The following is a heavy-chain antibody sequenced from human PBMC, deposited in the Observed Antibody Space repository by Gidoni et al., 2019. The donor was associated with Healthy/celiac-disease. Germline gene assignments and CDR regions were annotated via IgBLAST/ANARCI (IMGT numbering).Heavy chain of an antibody. CDR2: MSGSGGST. Sequence: EVHLLESVGCLVPPVGSLRLSCAASGFPFSSYAMCWVRQAPGKGLEWVSAMSGSGGSTYYADSVKGRFTISRDNSKNTLYLQMNSLRAEDTAVYYCAKSITPRAITMIVVATDYWGQGTLVTVSS. D-gene: IGHD3-22*01. J-gene: IGHJ4*02. CDR1: GFPFSSYA. V-gene: IGHV3-23*01. CDR3: AKSITPRAITMIVVATDY.